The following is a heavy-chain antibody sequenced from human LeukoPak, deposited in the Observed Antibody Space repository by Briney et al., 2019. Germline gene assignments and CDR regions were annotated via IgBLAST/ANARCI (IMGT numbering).Heavy chain of an antibody. CDR1: GYTSTDYY. CDR3: ASSRGYDVGGYFDY. V-gene: IGHV1-2*02. J-gene: IGHJ4*02. Sequence: ASVKVSCKASGYTSTDYYMHWVRQAPGQGPEWMGWINPNGGVTNYAQKFQDRVTITRDTSASTAYMELSSLRSEDTAVYYCASSRGYDVGGYFDYWGQGTLVTVSS. CDR2: INPNGGVT. D-gene: IGHD5-12*01.